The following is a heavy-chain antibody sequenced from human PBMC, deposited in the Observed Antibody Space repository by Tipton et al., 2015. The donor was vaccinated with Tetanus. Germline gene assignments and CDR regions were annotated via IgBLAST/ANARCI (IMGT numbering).Heavy chain of an antibody. CDR1: GGPFYKHG. D-gene: IGHD6-25*01. J-gene: IGHJ4*02. CDR3: VRDRAAAGGSDY. CDR2: IIPAPGAT. Sequence: QVQLVQSGAEVKKPGSSVKVSCKSSGGPFYKHGIDWVRQAPGQGLEWMGGIIPAPGATNYAHKFQGRVTMTADASTTTVHMELSNLRSDDTAVYYCVRDRAAAGGSDYWGQGTLVTV. V-gene: IGHV1-69*01.